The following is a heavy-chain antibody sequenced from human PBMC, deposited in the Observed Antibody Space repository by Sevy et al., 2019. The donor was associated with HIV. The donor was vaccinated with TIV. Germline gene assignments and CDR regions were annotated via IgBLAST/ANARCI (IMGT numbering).Heavy chain of an antibody. CDR1: GFTFSSYA. J-gene: IGHJ4*02. V-gene: IGHV3-30-3*01. Sequence: GGSLRLSCAASGFTFSSYAMHWVRQAPCKGLEWVAVISYDRSNKYYADSVKGRFTISRDNSKNTLYLQMNSLRAEDTAVYYCADSSGYYQLDYWGQGTLVTVSS. D-gene: IGHD3-22*01. CDR3: ADSSGYYQLDY. CDR2: ISYDRSNK.